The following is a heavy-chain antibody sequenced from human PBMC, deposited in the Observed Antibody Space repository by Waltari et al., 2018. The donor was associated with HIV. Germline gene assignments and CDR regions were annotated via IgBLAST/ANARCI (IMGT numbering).Heavy chain of an antibody. D-gene: IGHD4-17*01. Sequence: QVRLVVSCGWASQTGCCVALSWRTLEFTCTHYSIHRPPQAPGKGLEWVAVISFDGNNRYYGDYTKGRFLVSKDTSKKTVYLQMNRLRVEDTAVYYCARGAWEVTTVTTGGSLEIWGQGTPVTVSS. J-gene: IGHJ3*02. CDR1: EFTCTHYS. V-gene: IGHV3-33*01. CDR2: ISFDGNNR. CDR3: ARGAWEVTTVTTGGSLEI.